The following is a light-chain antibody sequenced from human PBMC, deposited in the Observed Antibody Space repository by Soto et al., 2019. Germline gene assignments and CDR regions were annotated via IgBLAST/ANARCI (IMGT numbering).Light chain of an antibody. CDR1: QSFNTW. Sequence: DIQMTQSPSTLSAFVEDRITIISRASQSFNTWLAWYRQSPGEAPQLLIYDGSTLAMGVPSRFSGSGSGTDFTLSISSLQPDDFATFYCQQYQTYSRTFGQGTKVEVK. CDR3: QQYQTYSRT. J-gene: IGKJ1*01. V-gene: IGKV1-5*02. CDR2: DGS.